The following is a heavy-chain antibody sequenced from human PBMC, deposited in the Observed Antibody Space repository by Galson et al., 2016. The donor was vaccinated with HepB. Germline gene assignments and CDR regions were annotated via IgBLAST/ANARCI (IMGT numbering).Heavy chain of an antibody. D-gene: IGHD3-10*01. CDR3: ATVNYISGTHY. Sequence: SLRLSCAASGFSVSNNDASWVRQAPGKGLEWVSVSYSGGNTNYADSVKGRFTISRDSSKNTLYLQMNSLRTEDTAMYYCATVNYISGTHYWGQGTLVTVSS. CDR1: GFSVSNND. J-gene: IGHJ4*02. CDR2: SYSGGNT. V-gene: IGHV3-53*01.